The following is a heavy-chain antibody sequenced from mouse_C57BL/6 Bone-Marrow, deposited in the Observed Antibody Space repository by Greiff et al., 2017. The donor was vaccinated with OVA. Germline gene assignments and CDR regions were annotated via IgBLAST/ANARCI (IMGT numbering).Heavy chain of an antibody. CDR1: GFTFSDYG. Sequence: EVQLVESGGGLVQPGGSLKLSCAASGFTFSDYGMAWVRQAPRKGPEWVAFISNLAYSIYYADTVTGRFTISRENAKNTLYREMSSLRSEDTAMYYCARLGSKIAYWGQGTLVTVSA. J-gene: IGHJ3*01. CDR3: ARLGSKIAY. D-gene: IGHD2-5*01. CDR2: ISNLAYSI. V-gene: IGHV5-15*01.